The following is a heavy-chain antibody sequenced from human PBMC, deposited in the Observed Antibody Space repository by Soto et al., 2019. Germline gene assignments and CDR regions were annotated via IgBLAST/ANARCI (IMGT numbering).Heavy chain of an antibody. CDR2: ISYDGSNK. D-gene: IGHD2-2*01. J-gene: IGHJ4*02. V-gene: IGHV3-30-3*01. CDR3: ARDSSGQYQLLDRIDY. Sequence: GGSLRLSCAASGFTFSSYAMHWVRQAPGKGLEWVAVISYDGSNKYYADSVKGRFTISRDNSKNTLYLQMNSLRAEDTAVYYCARDSSGQYQLLDRIDYWGQGTLVTVSS. CDR1: GFTFSSYA.